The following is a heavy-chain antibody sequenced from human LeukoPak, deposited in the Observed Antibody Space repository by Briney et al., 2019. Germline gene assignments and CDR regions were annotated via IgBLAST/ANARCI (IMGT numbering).Heavy chain of an antibody. V-gene: IGHV1-18*01. Sequence: ASVKVSCKASGYTFTSYGISWVRQAPGQGLEWMGWISAYNGNTNYAQKLQGRVTMTTDTSTSTAYMELRSLRSDDTAVYYCARDIVVVVAATRTFDYWGQGTLATVSS. D-gene: IGHD2-15*01. CDR3: ARDIVVVVAATRTFDY. J-gene: IGHJ4*02. CDR2: ISAYNGNT. CDR1: GYTFTSYG.